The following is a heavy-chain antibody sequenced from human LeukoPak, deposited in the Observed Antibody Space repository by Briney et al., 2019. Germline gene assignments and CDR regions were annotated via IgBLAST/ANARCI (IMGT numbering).Heavy chain of an antibody. CDR2: IWYDGSDK. CDR3: ARDENDSSGYNY. Sequence: GGSLRLSCAASGFTFNSYDMRWVCQAPGKGLEWVAVIWYDGSDKYYADSVKGRFTISRDNSKNTLYLQMNSLRAEDTAVYYCARDENDSSGYNYWGQGTLVTVSS. CDR1: GFTFNSYD. D-gene: IGHD3-22*01. J-gene: IGHJ4*02. V-gene: IGHV3-33*01.